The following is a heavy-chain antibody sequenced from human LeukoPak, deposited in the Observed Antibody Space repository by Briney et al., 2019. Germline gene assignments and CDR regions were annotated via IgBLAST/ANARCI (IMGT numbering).Heavy chain of an antibody. CDR3: ARDQWAAAGNLDY. D-gene: IGHD6-13*01. CDR2: IWYDGSNK. J-gene: IGHJ4*02. CDR1: GFTFSSYG. V-gene: IGHV3-33*01. Sequence: PGGSLRLSCAASGFTFSSYGMHWVRQAPGKGLEWVAVIWYDGSNKYYADSVKGRFTISRDNSKNTLYLQMNSLRAEGTAVYYCARDQWAAAGNLDYWGQGTLVTVSS.